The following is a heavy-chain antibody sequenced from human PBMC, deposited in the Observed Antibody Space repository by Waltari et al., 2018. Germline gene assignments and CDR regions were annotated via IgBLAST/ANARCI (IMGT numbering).Heavy chain of an antibody. CDR1: GDPIRSGNYY. Sequence: QVQLQESGPGLVKPSQTLSLTCTVSGDPIRSGNYYWSWIRQPSGKGREWLGYIYYTGATSYNPSLRNRITMSLDASKGEFSMNMRSLTAADTAVYYCVRTLGFCTASTCSYGYFDLWGRGTLVAVSP. D-gene: IGHD3-10*01. J-gene: IGHJ2*01. CDR3: VRTLGFCTASTCSYGYFDL. CDR2: IYYTGAT. V-gene: IGHV4-30-4*01.